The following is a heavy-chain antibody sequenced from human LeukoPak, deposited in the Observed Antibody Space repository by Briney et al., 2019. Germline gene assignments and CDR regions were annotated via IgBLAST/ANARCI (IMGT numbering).Heavy chain of an antibody. J-gene: IGHJ5*02. D-gene: IGHD2-2*02. CDR3: ARGFKDIVVVPAAIYANWFDP. V-gene: IGHV4-39*07. CDR1: GGSISSSSYY. CDR2: INHSGST. Sequence: SETLSLTCTVSGGSISSSSYYWGWIRQPPGKGLEWIGEINHSGSTNYNPSLKSRVTISVDTSKNQFSLKLSSVTAADTAVYYCARGFKDIVVVPAAIYANWFDPWGQGTLVTVSS.